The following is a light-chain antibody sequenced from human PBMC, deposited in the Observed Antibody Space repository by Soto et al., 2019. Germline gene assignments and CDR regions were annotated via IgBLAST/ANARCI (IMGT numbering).Light chain of an antibody. J-gene: IGLJ2*01. CDR1: SSDVGGCNY. CDR3: SSYAGSNNLGV. CDR2: EVS. Sequence: QSALTQPPSASGSPGQSVTISCIGTSSDVGGCNYVSWYQQHPGKAPKLMIYEVSKRPSGVPDRFSGSKSGNTASLTVSGLEEEDEADYYCSSYAGSNNLGVFGGGTKLTVL. V-gene: IGLV2-8*01.